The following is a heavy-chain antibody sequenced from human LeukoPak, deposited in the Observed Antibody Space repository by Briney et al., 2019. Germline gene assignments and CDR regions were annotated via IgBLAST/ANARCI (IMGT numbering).Heavy chain of an antibody. CDR1: GGSISSSSYY. CDR3: ASLAMVDY. Sequence: SETLSLTCTVSGGSISSSSYYWGWLRQPPGKGLEWIGSIYYSGSTYYNPSLKSRVTISVDTSKNQFSLKLSSVTAADTAVYYCASLAMVDYWGQGTLVTVSS. J-gene: IGHJ4*02. D-gene: IGHD5-18*01. CDR2: IYYSGST. V-gene: IGHV4-39*01.